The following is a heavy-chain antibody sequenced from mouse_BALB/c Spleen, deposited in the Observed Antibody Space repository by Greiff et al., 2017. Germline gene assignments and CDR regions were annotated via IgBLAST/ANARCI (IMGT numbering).Heavy chain of an antibody. V-gene: IGHV5-12-1*01. J-gene: IGHJ4*01. CDR2: ISSGGGST. Sequence: EVQLVESGGGLVKPGGSLKLSCAASGFAFSSYDMSWVRQTPEKRLEWVAYISSGGGSTYYPDTVKGRFTISRDNAKNTLYLQMSSLKSEDTAMYYCARHRDYGSSSYAMDYWGQGTSVTVSS. D-gene: IGHD1-1*01. CDR3: ARHRDYGSSSYAMDY. CDR1: GFAFSSYD.